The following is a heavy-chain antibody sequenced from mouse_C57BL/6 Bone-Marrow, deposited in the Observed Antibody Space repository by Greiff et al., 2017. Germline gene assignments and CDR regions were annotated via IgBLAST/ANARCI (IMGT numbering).Heavy chain of an antibody. V-gene: IGHV1-61*01. J-gene: IGHJ2*01. CDR3: ARSDYYGSGDY. Sequence: QVQRQQPGAELVRPGSSVKLSCKASGYTFTSYWMDWVKQRPGQGLEWIGNIYPSDSETHYNQKFKDKATLTVDKSSSTAYMQLSSLTSEDSAVYYCARSDYYGSGDYWGQGTTLTVSS. CDR2: IYPSDSET. CDR1: GYTFTSYW. D-gene: IGHD1-1*01.